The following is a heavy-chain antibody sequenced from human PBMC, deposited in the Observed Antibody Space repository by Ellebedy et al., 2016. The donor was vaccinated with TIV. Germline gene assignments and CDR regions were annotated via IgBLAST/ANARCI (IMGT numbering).Heavy chain of an antibody. CDR1: GGSISSGGYS. V-gene: IGHV4-30-2*01. Sequence: SETLSLXXAVSGGSISSGGYSWSWIRQPPGKGLEWIGYIYHSGSTYYNPSLKSRVTISVDRSKNQFSLKLSSVTAADTAVYYCARSITMVRGVNNWFDPWGQGTLVTVSS. D-gene: IGHD3-10*01. CDR3: ARSITMVRGVNNWFDP. CDR2: IYHSGST. J-gene: IGHJ5*02.